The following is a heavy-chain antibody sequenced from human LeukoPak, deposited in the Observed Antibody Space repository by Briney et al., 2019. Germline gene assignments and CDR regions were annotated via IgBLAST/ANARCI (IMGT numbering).Heavy chain of an antibody. CDR1: GFTFSSYG. CDR2: IRYDGSNK. V-gene: IGHV3-30*02. CDR3: AKGGGSGRLYYYYYYMDV. D-gene: IGHD3-10*01. J-gene: IGHJ6*03. Sequence: PGGSLRLSCAASGFTFSSYGMHWVRQAPGKGLEWVAFIRYDGSNKYYADSVKGRFTISRDNSKNTLYLQMNSLRAEDTAVYYCAKGGGSGRLYYYYYYMDVWGKGTTVTISS.